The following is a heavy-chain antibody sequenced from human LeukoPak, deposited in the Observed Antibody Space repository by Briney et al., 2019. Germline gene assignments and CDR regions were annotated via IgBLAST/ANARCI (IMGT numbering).Heavy chain of an antibody. J-gene: IGHJ4*02. CDR1: GFTFSNYW. V-gene: IGHV3-7*01. CDR3: ARDDPYGYYDY. Sequence: GGSLRLSCATSGFTFSNYWVTWLRQAPGKGLEWVANIRQDGSEKHYTDSVMGRFTISRDNAKTSLHLQMNSLRAEDTAVYYCARDDPYGYYDYWGQGTRVTVSS. CDR2: IRQDGSEK. D-gene: IGHD2-2*03.